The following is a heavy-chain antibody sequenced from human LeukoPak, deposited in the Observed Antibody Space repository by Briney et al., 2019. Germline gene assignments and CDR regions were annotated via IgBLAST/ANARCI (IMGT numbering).Heavy chain of an antibody. CDR1: GFTFSIYE. Sequence: SGGSLRLSCAASGFTFSIYEMNWVRQASGKGLEWIADISSSGNSRDHRDSVKGRFTISRDNAKNSLYLQMNSLRVEDTAVYYCVRGGSSDGENWFDTWGQGTLVTVSS. CDR3: VRGGSSDGENWFDT. D-gene: IGHD6-25*01. CDR2: ISSSGNSR. V-gene: IGHV3-48*03. J-gene: IGHJ5*02.